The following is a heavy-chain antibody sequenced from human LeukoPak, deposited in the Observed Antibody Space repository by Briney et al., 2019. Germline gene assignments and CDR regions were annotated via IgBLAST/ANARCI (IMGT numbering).Heavy chain of an antibody. D-gene: IGHD2-21*01. J-gene: IGHJ3*02. CDR2: ISAYTGST. CDR1: GYTFSTYG. Sequence: GASVKVSCKASGYTFSTYGISWVRQAPGQGLEWMGWISAYTGSTNYAQNVQGRVTMTTDTSTSTAYLELRSLRSDDTAVYYCARDCGNCGGAPDDTFDIWGQGTMVTVSS. CDR3: ARDCGNCGGAPDDTFDI. V-gene: IGHV1-18*01.